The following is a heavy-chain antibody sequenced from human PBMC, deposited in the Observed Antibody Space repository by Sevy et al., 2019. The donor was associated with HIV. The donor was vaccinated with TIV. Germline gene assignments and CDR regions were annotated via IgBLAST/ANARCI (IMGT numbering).Heavy chain of an antibody. CDR2: ISDSRATI. J-gene: IGHJ4*02. Sequence: GGSLRLSCVASGFTYSMNWVRQAPGKGLEWVSYISDSRATIQYADSVKGRFTISRDNAKNSLYLQMNTLRAEDTAVYYCASQRGGYERLYYFDSWGQGTLVTVSS. CDR1: GFTYS. D-gene: IGHD5-12*01. V-gene: IGHV3-48*01. CDR3: ASQRGGYERLYYFDS.